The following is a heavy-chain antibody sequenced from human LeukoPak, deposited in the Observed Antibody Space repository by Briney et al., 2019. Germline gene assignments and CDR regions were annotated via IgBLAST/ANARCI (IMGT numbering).Heavy chain of an antibody. J-gene: IGHJ3*02. CDR2: IIPIFGTA. V-gene: IGHV1-69*05. D-gene: IGHD1-26*01. Sequence: GASVKVSCKASGGTFSSYAISWVRQAPGQGLEWMGGIIPIFGTANYAQKFQGRVTITTDESTSTAYMELSSLRSEDTAVYYCARTGSYGDAFDIWGQGTMVTVSS. CDR3: ARTGSYGDAFDI. CDR1: GGTFSSYA.